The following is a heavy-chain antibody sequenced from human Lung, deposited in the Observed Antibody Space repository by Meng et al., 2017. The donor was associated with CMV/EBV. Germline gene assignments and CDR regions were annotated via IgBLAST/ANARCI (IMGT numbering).Heavy chain of an antibody. CDR2: IYWDDYK. J-gene: IGHJ4*02. D-gene: IGHD3-22*01. Sequence: SLSTNGVGVGWIRQPPGKALELLALIYWDDYKRYSPSLKSRLTITKDTSKNQVVLTMTNMDPVDTATYYCARRPSSYYDSSGYFFADYWGQGTLVTVSS. V-gene: IGHV2-5*02. CDR1: SLSTNGVG. CDR3: ARRPSSYYDSSGYFFADY.